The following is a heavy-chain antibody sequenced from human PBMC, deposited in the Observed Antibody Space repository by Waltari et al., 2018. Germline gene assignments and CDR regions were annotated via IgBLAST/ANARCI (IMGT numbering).Heavy chain of an antibody. CDR2: IYYSGRT. CDR1: GGSISSGGYY. CDR3: ARVPLGDYGGNSGASDY. V-gene: IGHV4-31*03. J-gene: IGHJ4*02. Sequence: QVQLQESGPGLVKPSQTLSLTCTVSGGSISSGGYYWSWIRQHPGKGLEWIGYIYYSGRTYYNPSLKSRVTISVDTSKNQFSLKLSSVTAADTAVYYCARVPLGDYGGNSGASDYWGQGTLVTVSS. D-gene: IGHD4-17*01.